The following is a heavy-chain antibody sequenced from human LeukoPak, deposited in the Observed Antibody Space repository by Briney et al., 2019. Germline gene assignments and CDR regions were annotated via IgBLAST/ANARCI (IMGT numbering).Heavy chain of an antibody. D-gene: IGHD3-10*01. Sequence: SETLSLTCTVSGGSISSYYWSWIRQPPGKGLEWIGYIYYSGSTNYNPSLKSRVTISVDTSKNHFSLKLSSVTAADTAVYYCARTGGSFYFYYYMDVWGKGTTVTVSS. CDR1: GGSISSYY. CDR3: ARTGGSFYFYYYMDV. V-gene: IGHV4-59*12. J-gene: IGHJ6*03. CDR2: IYYSGST.